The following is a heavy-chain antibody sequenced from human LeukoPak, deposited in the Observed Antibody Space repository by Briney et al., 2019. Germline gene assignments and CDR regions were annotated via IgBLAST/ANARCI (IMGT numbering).Heavy chain of an antibody. V-gene: IGHV1-2*02. J-gene: IGHJ6*02. CDR3: ARESTLTTVTTRVIYYYGMDV. CDR1: GYTFTGYY. D-gene: IGHD4-17*01. CDR2: INPNSGGT. Sequence: GASVKVSCKASGYTFTGYYMHWVRQAPGQGLEWMGWINPNSGGTNYAQKFQGRVTMTRDTSISTAYMELSRLRSDDTAVYYCARESTLTTVTTRVIYYYGMDVWGQGTTVTVSS.